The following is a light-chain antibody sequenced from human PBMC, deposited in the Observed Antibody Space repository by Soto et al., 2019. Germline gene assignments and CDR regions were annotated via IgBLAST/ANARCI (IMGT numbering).Light chain of an antibody. CDR3: QQFSSYPPT. J-gene: IGKJ4*01. Sequence: VLTQSPDTLSLSPGERATLSCRASQSVGTNLAWYQQRAGQAPRLVIYGASTRATGIPDRFSASGSGTDFTLTISRLEPEDFAVYYCQQFSSYPPTFGGGTKVDIK. CDR2: GAS. CDR1: QSVGTN. V-gene: IGKV3-20*01.